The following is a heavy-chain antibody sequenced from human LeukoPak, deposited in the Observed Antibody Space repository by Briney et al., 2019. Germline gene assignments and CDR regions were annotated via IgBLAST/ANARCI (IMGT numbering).Heavy chain of an antibody. V-gene: IGHV4-34*01. CDR3: ARGLSGGSERYYTDY. CDR2: INDSGCT. CDR1: GGSFSDYY. Sequence: PSETLSLTCAVYGGSFSDYYWTWIRQPPGKGLEWIGDINDSGCTNYNPSLKSRVTISVDTSKNQFSLKLSSVTAADTAVYYCARGLSGGSERYYTDYWGQG. J-gene: IGHJ4*02. D-gene: IGHD3-10*01.